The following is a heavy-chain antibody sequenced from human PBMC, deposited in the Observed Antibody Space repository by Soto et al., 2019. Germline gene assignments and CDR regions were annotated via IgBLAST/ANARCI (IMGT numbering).Heavy chain of an antibody. V-gene: IGHV1-69*13. D-gene: IGHD5-12*01. CDR2: IIPIFGTA. CDR3: ARVVAPLRYETHRAYYGMDV. Sequence: FSLKVACKGFGGSYSIYPISCGRQTHRQGLEWMGGIIPIFGTANYAQKFQGRVTITADESTSTAYMELSSLRSEDTAVYYCARVVAPLRYETHRAYYGMDVWGQGTTVTVSS. J-gene: IGHJ6*02. CDR1: GGSYSIYP.